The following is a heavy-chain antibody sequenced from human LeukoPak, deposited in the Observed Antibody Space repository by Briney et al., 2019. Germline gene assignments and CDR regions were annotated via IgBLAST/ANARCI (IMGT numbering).Heavy chain of an antibody. Sequence: SETLSLTCTVSGGSISSYYWSWIRQPPGKGLEWIGYIYYSGSTNYNPSPKSRVTISVDTSKNQFSLKLSSVTAADTAVYYCARVDIVVVPATITYYYYMDVWGKGTTVTVSS. J-gene: IGHJ6*03. CDR2: IYYSGST. D-gene: IGHD2-2*03. CDR1: GGSISSYY. CDR3: ARVDIVVVPATITYYYYMDV. V-gene: IGHV4-59*01.